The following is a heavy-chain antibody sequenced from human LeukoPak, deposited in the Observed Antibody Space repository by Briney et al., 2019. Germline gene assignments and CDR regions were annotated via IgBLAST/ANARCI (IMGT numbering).Heavy chain of an antibody. Sequence: GGSLRLSCAASGFTFSSYEMNWVRQAPGKGLEWVSYISSSGSTIYYADSVKGRFTISRDNSKKTLYLQLDSLRVEDTVIYYCAKDSKQLGVRGGWLDPWGQGTLVTVSS. CDR3: AKDSKQLGVRGGWLDP. V-gene: IGHV3-48*03. D-gene: IGHD3-10*01. CDR1: GFTFSSYE. J-gene: IGHJ5*02. CDR2: ISSSGSTI.